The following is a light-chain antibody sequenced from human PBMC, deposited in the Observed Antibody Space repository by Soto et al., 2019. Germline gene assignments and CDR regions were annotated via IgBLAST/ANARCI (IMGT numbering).Light chain of an antibody. CDR1: QSISSY. CDR2: AAS. J-gene: IGKJ2*02. V-gene: IGKV1-39*01. CDR3: QQSNSTPCT. Sequence: DIQMTQSPSSLSASVGDRVTITCRASQSISSYLNWYQQKPGKAPKLLNDAASSLQSGVPSRFSGSGSGTDFTLTISSLQPEDFATYYCQQSNSTPCTFGQGTKLEIK.